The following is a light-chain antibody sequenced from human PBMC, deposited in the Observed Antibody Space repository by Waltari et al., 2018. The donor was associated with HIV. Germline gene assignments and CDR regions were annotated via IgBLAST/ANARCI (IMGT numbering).Light chain of an antibody. Sequence: SYVLTQPPSVSVAPGKTAKINCVGNNIGTKTLHWYQQKPDQAPVLVIYYNADRPSGIPERFSGSNSGNTATLTINRVEAGDEADYYCHVWDTISDHVVFGGGSKLTVL. J-gene: IGLJ2*01. CDR3: HVWDTISDHVV. CDR2: YNA. CDR1: NIGTKT. V-gene: IGLV3-21*04.